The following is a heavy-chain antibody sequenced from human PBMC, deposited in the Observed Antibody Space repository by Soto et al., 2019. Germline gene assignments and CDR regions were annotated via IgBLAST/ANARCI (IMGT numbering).Heavy chain of an antibody. CDR3: ARLLLEGYFDY. D-gene: IGHD2-21*01. Sequence: SETLSLTCAVYGGSFSGYYWSWIRQPPGKGLERIGEINHSGSTNYNPSLKSRVTISVDTSKNQFSLKLSSVTAADTAVYYCARLLLEGYFDYWGQGTLVTVSS. J-gene: IGHJ4*02. V-gene: IGHV4-34*01. CDR1: GGSFSGYY. CDR2: INHSGST.